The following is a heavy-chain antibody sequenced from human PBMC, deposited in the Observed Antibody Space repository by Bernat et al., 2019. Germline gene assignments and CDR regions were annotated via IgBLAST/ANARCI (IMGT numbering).Heavy chain of an antibody. Sequence: EVQLVQSGAEVKKRGESLRISCKGSGYSFTSYWISWVRQMPGQGLEWMGRIDPSDSYTNYSPSFHGHGTISADKSISTAYLQWSSLKAADTAMYYCARHAAWDTRVQGVVIDYWGQGTLVTVSS. CDR1: GYSFTSYW. J-gene: IGHJ4*02. CDR3: ARHAAWDTRVQGVVIDY. D-gene: IGHD3-10*01. CDR2: IDPSDSYT. V-gene: IGHV5-10-1*03.